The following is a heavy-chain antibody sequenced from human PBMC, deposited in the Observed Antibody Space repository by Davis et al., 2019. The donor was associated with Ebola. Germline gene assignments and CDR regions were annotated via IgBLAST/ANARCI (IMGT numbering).Heavy chain of an antibody. Sequence: SQTLSLTCAVNGGPFSAYYWTYIRQSPGMGLEWIGEINHSGISSYNPALKTRVRMSVDPSKNQFSLRLRSVTAADTAVYYCARGSVKMDSWGQGIPVTVSS. D-gene: IGHD3-22*01. CDR3: ARGSVKMDS. CDR1: GGPFSAYY. CDR2: INHSGIS. V-gene: IGHV4-34*01. J-gene: IGHJ4*02.